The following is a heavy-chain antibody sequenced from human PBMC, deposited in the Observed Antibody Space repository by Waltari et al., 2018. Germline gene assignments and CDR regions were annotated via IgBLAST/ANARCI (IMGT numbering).Heavy chain of an antibody. CDR1: GYTFTGYQ. V-gene: IGHV1-2*02. CDR3: ARDLVVGSGDY. D-gene: IGHD1-26*01. Sequence: QVHLVQSGAEVKKPGASVKVSGKASGYTFTGYQIPWVRQAPGQGLEWMGWINPNSGGTNYAQNFQGRVTITRDTSIRTAYMELSRLRSDDTAMYYCARDLVVGSGDYWGQGTLVTVSS. CDR2: INPNSGGT. J-gene: IGHJ4*02.